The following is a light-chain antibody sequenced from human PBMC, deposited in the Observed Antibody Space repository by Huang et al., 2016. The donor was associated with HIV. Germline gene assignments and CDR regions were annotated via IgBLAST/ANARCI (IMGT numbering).Light chain of an antibody. CDR1: QSISSY. CDR2: AAF. CDR3: QPSYRAPRT. J-gene: IGKJ1*01. V-gene: IGKV1-39*01. Sequence: DIQMTQSPSSLSASVGDRVTITCRASQSISSYLNWYQQKPGKAPKLLIYAAFNLQSGVPSRFSASGSETDFTLTISSLQPEDFATYYCQPSYRAPRTFGQGTKVEIK.